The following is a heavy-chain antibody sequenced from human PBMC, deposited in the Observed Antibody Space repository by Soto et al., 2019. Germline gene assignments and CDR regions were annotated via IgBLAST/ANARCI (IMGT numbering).Heavy chain of an antibody. V-gene: IGHV4-34*01. D-gene: IGHD6-19*01. Sequence: QVQLQQWGAGLLKPSETLSLTCAVYGGSFSDYYWSWIRQPPGKGLEWIGEINHSGSTNYNPSLKSRVTISVDTSKNQISLKLSSVTAADTAVYYCARSPSSGWPTQYWGQGTLVTVSS. J-gene: IGHJ4*02. CDR2: INHSGST. CDR3: ARSPSSGWPTQY. CDR1: GGSFSDYY.